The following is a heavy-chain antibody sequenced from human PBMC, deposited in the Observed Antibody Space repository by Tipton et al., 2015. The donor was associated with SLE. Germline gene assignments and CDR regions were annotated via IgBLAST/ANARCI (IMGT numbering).Heavy chain of an antibody. CDR1: GASISPNY. J-gene: IGHJ4*02. D-gene: IGHD3-22*01. V-gene: IGHV4-59*01. Sequence: TLSLTCAVSGASISPNYWSWIRQPTGKGLEWIGYIYSSATTNYNPSLQSRVTISADTSNNQFSLKLSSVTAADTAVYYCGKYDYDATGVQAIHYWGQGTLVTVSS. CDR2: IYSSATT. CDR3: GKYDYDATGVQAIHY.